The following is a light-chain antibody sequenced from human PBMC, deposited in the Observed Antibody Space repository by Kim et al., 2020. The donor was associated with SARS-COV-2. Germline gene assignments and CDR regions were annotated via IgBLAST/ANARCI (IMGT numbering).Light chain of an antibody. Sequence: QSVLTQPPSVSGAPGQRVTISCTGSSSNIGAGYDVHWYQQLPGTAPKLLMYGNNNRPSGVPDRFSGSKSGTSASLAITGLQTEDEADYYCQSYDSSLSAWVFGGGTQLTVL. CDR1: SSNIGAGYD. CDR2: GNN. V-gene: IGLV1-40*01. J-gene: IGLJ3*02. CDR3: QSYDSSLSAWV.